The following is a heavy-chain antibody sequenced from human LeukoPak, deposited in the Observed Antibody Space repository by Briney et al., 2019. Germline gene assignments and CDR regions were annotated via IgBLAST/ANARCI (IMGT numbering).Heavy chain of an antibody. CDR1: GFTFSQYW. J-gene: IGHJ5*01. CDR3: ARGAYYDILTGSYPPLGWFDS. D-gene: IGHD3-9*01. Sequence: GGSLRLSCAASGFTFSQYWMGWVRQAPGKGLEWVANIMQDGSEKYYVDSVKGRFTISRDNAKNSMYLQMNSLRADDTAMYYCARGAYYDILTGSYPPLGWFDSWGQGTLVTVSS. CDR2: IMQDGSEK. V-gene: IGHV3-7*04.